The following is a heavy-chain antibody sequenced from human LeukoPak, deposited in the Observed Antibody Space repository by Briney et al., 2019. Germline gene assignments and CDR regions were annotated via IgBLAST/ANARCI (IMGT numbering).Heavy chain of an antibody. V-gene: IGHV1-69*13. J-gene: IGHJ4*02. CDR2: IIPIFGTA. CDR3: ARAPYDSSDHAHQMGYYFDY. CDR1: GGTFSSYA. Sequence: ASVTVSCTASGGTFSSYAIRWVRQAPGQGLEWMGGIIPIFGTANYAQKFQGRVTITADESTSTAYMELSSLRSEDTAVYYCARAPYDSSDHAHQMGYYFDYWGQGTLVTVSS. D-gene: IGHD3-22*01.